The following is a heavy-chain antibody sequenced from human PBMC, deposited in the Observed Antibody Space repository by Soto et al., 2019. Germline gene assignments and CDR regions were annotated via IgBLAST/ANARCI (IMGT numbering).Heavy chain of an antibody. Sequence: SSETLSLTCAVSGGSISSSNWWSWVRQPPGKGLEWIGEIYHSGSTNYNPSLKSRVTISVDKSKNQFSLKLSSVTAADTAVYYCARDERYYDFWSGLSNGMDVWGQGTTVTVSS. CDR2: IYHSGST. CDR1: GGSISSSNW. J-gene: IGHJ6*02. CDR3: ARDERYYDFWSGLSNGMDV. D-gene: IGHD3-3*01. V-gene: IGHV4-4*02.